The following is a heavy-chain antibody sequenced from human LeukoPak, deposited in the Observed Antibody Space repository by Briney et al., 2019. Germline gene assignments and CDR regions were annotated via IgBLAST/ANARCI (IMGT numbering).Heavy chain of an antibody. D-gene: IGHD3-9*01. V-gene: IGHV3-48*03. J-gene: IGHJ4*02. Sequence: GGSLRLSCAASGFTFSSYEMNWVRQAPGKGLEWVSYISSSGSTIYYADSVKGRFTISRDNAKNSLYLQMNSLRAEDTAVYYCARRSYYDILTGYYTHGGFDYWGQGTLVTVSS. CDR3: ARRSYYDILTGYYTHGGFDY. CDR1: GFTFSSYE. CDR2: ISSSGSTI.